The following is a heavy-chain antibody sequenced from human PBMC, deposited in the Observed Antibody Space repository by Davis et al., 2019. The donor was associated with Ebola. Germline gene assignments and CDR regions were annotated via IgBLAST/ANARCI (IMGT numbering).Heavy chain of an antibody. CDR3: ARGMNCSGGNCYSSLAFFDC. Sequence: PGGSLRLSCAASGFTFSSYVMHWVRQAPGKGLEYVSAISSKGGRTYYDDSLKGRFTISRDTSKNTLYLQMGSLRVEDTAVYYCARGMNCSGGNCYSSLAFFDCWGQGTLVTVSS. CDR1: GFTFSSYV. V-gene: IGHV3-64*02. J-gene: IGHJ4*02. D-gene: IGHD2-15*01. CDR2: ISSKGGRT.